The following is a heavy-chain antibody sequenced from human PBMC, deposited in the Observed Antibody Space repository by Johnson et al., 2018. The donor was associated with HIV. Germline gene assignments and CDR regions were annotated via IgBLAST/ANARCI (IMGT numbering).Heavy chain of an antibody. CDR3: AKDGLGYCSRTDCRDPDAFDV. V-gene: IGHV3-33*06. D-gene: IGHD2-2*01. Sequence: QVQLVESGGGVVQPGRSLRLSCAASGFSFSNFGMHWVRQAPGKGLEWVALIWYDGSNKYYADSVKGRFTVSRDNSKNTLYLQMNSLRAEETAVYFCAKDGLGYCSRTDCRDPDAFDVWGQGTMVTVSS. CDR2: IWYDGSNK. CDR1: GFSFSNFG. J-gene: IGHJ3*01.